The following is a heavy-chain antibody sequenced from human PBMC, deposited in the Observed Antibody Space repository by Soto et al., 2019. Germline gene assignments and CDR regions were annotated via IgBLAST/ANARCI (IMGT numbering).Heavy chain of an antibody. CDR2: TYDSGSA. Sequence: QEHLQESGPGLVRPSQTLSLTCTVSGASISSSRYHWSWIRQPPGKGLEWIGHTYDSGSAYYNPSLKRLGNISVDPSKNQSSLILRSVTAEDTAVYYCAGYYVGIGGRGPCGQGALVTVSS. J-gene: IGHJ5*02. V-gene: IGHV4-30-4*01. CDR1: GASISSSRYH. CDR3: AGYYVGIGGRGP. D-gene: IGHD3-10*02.